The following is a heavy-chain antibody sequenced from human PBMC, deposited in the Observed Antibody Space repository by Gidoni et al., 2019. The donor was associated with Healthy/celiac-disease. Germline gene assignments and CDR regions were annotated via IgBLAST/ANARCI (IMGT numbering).Heavy chain of an antibody. Sequence: QVQLVESGGGVVQPGRSLRLSCTASGFTFSSYGMHWVRQAPGKGLEWVAVIWFDGSNKDYAYSVKGRFTISRDNSKNTLSLQMNSLRAEDAAVYDCARSIAVTAGYYYGMDVWGQGTTVTVSS. CDR2: IWFDGSNK. V-gene: IGHV3-33*01. J-gene: IGHJ6*02. CDR1: GFTFSSYG. CDR3: ARSIAVTAGYYYGMDV. D-gene: IGHD2-21*02.